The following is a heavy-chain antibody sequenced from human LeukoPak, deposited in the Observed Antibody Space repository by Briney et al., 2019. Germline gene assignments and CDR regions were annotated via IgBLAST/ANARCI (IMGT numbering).Heavy chain of an antibody. Sequence: GGSLRLSCAASGFTFSSYSMNWVRQAPGKGLEWVSSISSSSSYIYYADSVKGRFTISRDNAKNSLYLQMNSLRAEDTAVYYCARVGELWFGETGWGQGTLVTVSS. J-gene: IGHJ4*02. D-gene: IGHD3-10*01. V-gene: IGHV3-21*01. CDR1: GFTFSSYS. CDR3: ARVGELWFGETG. CDR2: ISSSSSYI.